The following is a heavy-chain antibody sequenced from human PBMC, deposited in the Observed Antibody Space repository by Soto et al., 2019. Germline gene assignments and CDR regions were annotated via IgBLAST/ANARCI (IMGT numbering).Heavy chain of an antibody. Sequence: ASVKVSCKASGGTFSSYAISWVRQAPGQGLEWMGGIIPIFGTANYAQKFQGRVTITEDESTSTAYMELSSLRSEDTAVYYCAREKALHCSGGSCYGGDYYYYYYGMDVWGQGTTVTVSS. CDR1: GGTFSSYA. D-gene: IGHD2-15*01. V-gene: IGHV1-69*13. CDR3: AREKALHCSGGSCYGGDYYYYYYGMDV. CDR2: IIPIFGTA. J-gene: IGHJ6*02.